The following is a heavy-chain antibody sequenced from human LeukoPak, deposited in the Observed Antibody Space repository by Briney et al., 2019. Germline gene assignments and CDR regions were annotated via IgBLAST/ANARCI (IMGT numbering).Heavy chain of an antibody. J-gene: IGHJ3*02. CDR2: ISSSSSYI. V-gene: IGHV3-21*01. D-gene: IGHD3-22*01. Sequence: KSGGSLRLSCAASGFTFSNYGMNWVRQAPGKGLEWVSSISSSSSYIYYADSVKGRFTISRDNAKNSLYLQMNSLRAEDTAVYYCARDSYYDIAYAFDIWGQGTMVTVSS. CDR3: ARDSYYDIAYAFDI. CDR1: GFTFSNYG.